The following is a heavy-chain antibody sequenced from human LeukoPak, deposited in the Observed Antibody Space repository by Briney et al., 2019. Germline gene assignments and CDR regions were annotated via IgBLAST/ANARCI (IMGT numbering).Heavy chain of an antibody. CDR3: ARVIAHGPFDY. CDR1: GYIFTSYG. D-gene: IGHD2/OR15-2a*01. V-gene: IGHV1-18*04. Sequence: ASVKVSCKASGYIFTSYGISWVRQAPGQGLEWMGWFSAYNGNTNYAQKLQGRVTMTTDTSTSTAYMELRSLRSDDTAVYYCARVIAHGPFDYWGQGTLVTVSS. CDR2: FSAYNGNT. J-gene: IGHJ4*02.